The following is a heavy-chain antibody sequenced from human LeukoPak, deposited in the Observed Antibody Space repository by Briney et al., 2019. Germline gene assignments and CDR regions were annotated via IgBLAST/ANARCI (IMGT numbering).Heavy chain of an antibody. V-gene: IGHV4-59*01. J-gene: IGHJ4*02. CDR3: ARVNDRGSWLDY. Sequence: SETLSLTCTVSGGSISTNYWSWIRQPPGKGLEWIGNTFYSGRNNYNPSLKSRVTMSVDTSKNQFSLKLSSVTAADTAVYYCARVNDRGSWLDYRGQGTLVTVSS. CDR2: TFYSGRN. D-gene: IGHD3-16*01. CDR1: GGSISTNY.